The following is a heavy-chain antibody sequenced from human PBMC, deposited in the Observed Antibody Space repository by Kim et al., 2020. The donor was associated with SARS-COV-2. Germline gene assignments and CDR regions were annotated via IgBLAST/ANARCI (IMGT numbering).Heavy chain of an antibody. CDR2: IWYDGSNK. V-gene: IGHV3-33*06. CDR1: GFTFSSYG. Sequence: GGSLRLSCAASGFTFSSYGMHWVRQAPGKGLEWVAVIWYDGSNKYYADSVKGRFTISRDNSKNTLYLQMNSLRAEDTAVYYCAKDLRLQLLGAFDIWGQGTMVTVSS. D-gene: IGHD2-2*01. J-gene: IGHJ3*02. CDR3: AKDLRLQLLGAFDI.